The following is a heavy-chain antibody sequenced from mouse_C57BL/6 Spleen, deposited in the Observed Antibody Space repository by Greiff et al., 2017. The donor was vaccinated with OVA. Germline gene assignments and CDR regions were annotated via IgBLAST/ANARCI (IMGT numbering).Heavy chain of an antibody. Sequence: QVQLQQPGAELVKPGASVKMSCKASGYTFTSYWITWVKQRPGQGLEWIGDIYPGSGSTNYNEQFKSKATLTVDTSSSTAYMQLSSLTSEDSAVYYCARPHYYGSSSAWFAYWGQGTLVTVSA. CDR2: IYPGSGST. V-gene: IGHV1-55*01. CDR1: GYTFTSYW. D-gene: IGHD1-1*01. J-gene: IGHJ3*01. CDR3: ARPHYYGSSSAWFAY.